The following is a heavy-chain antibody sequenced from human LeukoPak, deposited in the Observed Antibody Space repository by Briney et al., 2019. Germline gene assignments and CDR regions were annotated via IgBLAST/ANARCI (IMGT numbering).Heavy chain of an antibody. CDR3: ARGVLSWFGKDDAFDI. J-gene: IGHJ3*02. CDR1: GDSSSSSIYY. CDR2: IDYSGST. Sequence: SETLSLTCAVSGDSSSSSIYYWGWIRQPPGKGLEWIGSIDYSGSTYYNPSLKSRATISIDTSKNQLSLKLSSVTAADTAVYYCARGVLSWFGKDDAFDIWGQGTMVTVSS. V-gene: IGHV4-39*07. D-gene: IGHD3-10*01.